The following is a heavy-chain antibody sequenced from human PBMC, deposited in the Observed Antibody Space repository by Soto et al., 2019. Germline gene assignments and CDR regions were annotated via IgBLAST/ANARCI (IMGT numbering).Heavy chain of an antibody. V-gene: IGHV1-69*02. Sequence: QVQLVQSGAEVKKPGSSVKVSCKASGGTFSSYTISWVRQAPGQGLEWMGRIIPILGIANYAQKFQGRVTITADKPTSTAYMELSSLRSEDTAVYYCAALASTDYYYMDVCGKGTTVTVSS. CDR2: IIPILGIA. D-gene: IGHD4-17*01. CDR1: GGTFSSYT. J-gene: IGHJ6*03. CDR3: AALASTDYYYMDV.